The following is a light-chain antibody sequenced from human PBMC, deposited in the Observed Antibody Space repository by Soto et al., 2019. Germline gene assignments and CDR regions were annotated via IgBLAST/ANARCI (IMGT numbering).Light chain of an antibody. Sequence: QSVLTQPASVSGSPGQSITISCTGTSSDIGGYNFVSWYQQHPGKAPKLMIYDVTHRPPGLSDHFSGSKSGKTASLTISGIQEEDEADYSRTSYTTSTPLVFGAGTKVTVL. CDR1: SSDIGGYNF. CDR2: DVT. V-gene: IGLV2-14*03. CDR3: TSYTTSTPLV. J-gene: IGLJ3*02.